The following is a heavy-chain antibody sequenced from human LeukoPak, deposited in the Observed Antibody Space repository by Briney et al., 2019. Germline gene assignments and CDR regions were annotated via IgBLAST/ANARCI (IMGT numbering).Heavy chain of an antibody. D-gene: IGHD2-15*01. CDR2: IYYSGST. J-gene: IGHJ3*02. V-gene: IGHV4-59*01. CDR1: GGSISSYY. Sequence: SETLSLTCTVPGGSISSYYWSWIRQPPGKGLEWIGYIYYSGSTNYNPSLKSRVTISVDTSKNQFSLKLSSVTAADTAVYYCAREDIVVVVAATWGAFDIWGQGTMVTVSS. CDR3: AREDIVVVVAATWGAFDI.